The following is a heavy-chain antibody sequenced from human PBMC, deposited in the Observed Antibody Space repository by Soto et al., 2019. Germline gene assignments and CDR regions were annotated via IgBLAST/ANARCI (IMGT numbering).Heavy chain of an antibody. V-gene: IGHV3-49*04. J-gene: IGHJ3*02. Sequence: PGGSLRLSCTASGFTFGEFAMSWVRQAPGKGLEWVGFIRSKGYGGKTEYAASVKGRFTISRDDSKSIAYLQMNSLKTEDTAVYYCTRVLRGLIWGQGTMVTVSS. D-gene: IGHD3-16*01. CDR1: GFTFGEFA. CDR2: IRSKGYGGKT. CDR3: TRVLRGLI.